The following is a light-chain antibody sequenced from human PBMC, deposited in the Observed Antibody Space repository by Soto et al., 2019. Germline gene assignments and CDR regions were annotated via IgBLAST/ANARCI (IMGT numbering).Light chain of an antibody. CDR1: QSISSY. Sequence: DIPMTQSPSSLSASVGDRVTITCRASQSISSYLNWYQQKPGKAPKLLIYAASSLQSGVPSRFSGSGSGTDLTLTISSLQPEDFATYYCQQSYSTPYTFGQGTKLEIK. V-gene: IGKV1-39*01. CDR3: QQSYSTPYT. CDR2: AAS. J-gene: IGKJ2*01.